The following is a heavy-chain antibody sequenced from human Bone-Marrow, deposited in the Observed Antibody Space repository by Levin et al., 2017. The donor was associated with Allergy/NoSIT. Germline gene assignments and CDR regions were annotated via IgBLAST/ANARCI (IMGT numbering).Heavy chain of an antibody. D-gene: IGHD1-14*01. Sequence: SVKVSCKASGGTFSSYTISWVRQAPGQGLEWMGRIIPILGIANYAQKFQGRVTITADKSTSTAYMELSSLRSEDTAVYYCARDGLGRIQSDVNRNWFDPWGQGTLVTVSS. V-gene: IGHV1-69*04. CDR3: ARDGLGRIQSDVNRNWFDP. CDR2: IIPILGIA. J-gene: IGHJ5*02. CDR1: GGTFSSYT.